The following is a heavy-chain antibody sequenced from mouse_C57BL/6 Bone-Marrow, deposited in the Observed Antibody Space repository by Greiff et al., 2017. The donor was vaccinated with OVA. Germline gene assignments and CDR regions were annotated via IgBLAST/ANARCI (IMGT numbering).Heavy chain of an antibody. V-gene: IGHV1-63*01. CDR1: GYTFTNYW. Sequence: VQLQQSGAELVRPGPSVKMSCKASGYTFTNYWIGWAKQRPGHGLEWIGDIYPGGGYTNYNEKFKGKATLTADKSSSTAYMQFSSLTSEDSAIYYCAVNFPWYFDVWGTGTTVTVSS. J-gene: IGHJ1*03. CDR2: IYPGGGYT. CDR3: AVNFPWYFDV.